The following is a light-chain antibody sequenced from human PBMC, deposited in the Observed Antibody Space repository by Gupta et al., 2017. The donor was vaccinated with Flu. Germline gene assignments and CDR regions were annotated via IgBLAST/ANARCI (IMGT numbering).Light chain of an antibody. Sequence: DSQMTQSTSSLSASVGDRVTITCRASQSISSYLNWYQQKPGKAPKLLIYAASSLQSGVPVRFSGSGSGTDFTLTISSLQAEDFATYYCQQSYSTPFTFGPGTKVDIK. CDR1: QSISSY. CDR3: QQSYSTPFT. CDR2: AAS. V-gene: IGKV1-39*01. J-gene: IGKJ3*01.